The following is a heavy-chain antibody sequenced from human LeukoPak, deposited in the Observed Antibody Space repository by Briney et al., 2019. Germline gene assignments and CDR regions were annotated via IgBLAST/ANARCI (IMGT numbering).Heavy chain of an antibody. CDR3: ARHVYYDSSGYYYCNPVSRDY. J-gene: IGHJ4*02. CDR2: IYYSGSI. D-gene: IGHD3-22*01. V-gene: IGHV4-39*01. Sequence: SETLSLACTVSAGSISSSSYYWGWIRQPPGKGLEWIGSIYYSGSIYSHPWLKSRFTISIATSQNQFTLKLCAVTAAVTVAYYCARHVYYDSSGYYYCNPVSRDYWGRGTLVTVSS. CDR1: AGSISSSSYY.